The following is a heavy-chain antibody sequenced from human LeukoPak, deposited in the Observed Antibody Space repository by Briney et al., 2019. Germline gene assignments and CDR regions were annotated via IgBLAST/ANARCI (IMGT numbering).Heavy chain of an antibody. J-gene: IGHJ4*02. Sequence: GSVNVSCKASGYTFTAHYLHWVRQAPGQRREWMGWLNPITGDTVDIQKFQGRVTMTGDTSISTAYMELSRLMSDDTAVYYCARIGLKTTGYYRLYYWGEGTLVTVSS. CDR1: GYTFTAHY. CDR2: LNPITGDT. D-gene: IGHD3-9*01. V-gene: IGHV1-2*02. CDR3: ARIGLKTTGYYRLYY.